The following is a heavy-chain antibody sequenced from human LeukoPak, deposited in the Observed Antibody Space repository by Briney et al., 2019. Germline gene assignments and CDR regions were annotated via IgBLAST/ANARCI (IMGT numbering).Heavy chain of an antibody. CDR3: AKGPYSGSYYALFY. CDR2: ISGSGGST. J-gene: IGHJ4*02. CDR1: GFTFSSYA. V-gene: IGHV3-23*01. Sequence: GGSLRLSCAASGFTFSSYATSWVRQAPGKGLEWVSAISGSGGSTYYADSVKGRFTISRDNSKNTLYLQMNSLRAEDTAVYYCAKGPYSGSYYALFYWGQGTLVTVSS. D-gene: IGHD1-26*01.